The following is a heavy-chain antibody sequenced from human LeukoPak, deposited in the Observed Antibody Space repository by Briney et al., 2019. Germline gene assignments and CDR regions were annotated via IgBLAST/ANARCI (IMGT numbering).Heavy chain of an antibody. CDR2: INPNSGGT. D-gene: IGHD5-18*01. CDR3: ARDSGDTAMVNDY. V-gene: IGHV1-2*06. J-gene: IGHJ4*02. Sequence: ASVKVSCKASGYTFTGYYMHWVRQAPGQGLEWMGRINPNSGGTNYAQKFQGRVTMTRDTSISTDYMELSRLRSDDTAVYYCARDSGDTAMVNDYWGQGTLVTVSS. CDR1: GYTFTGYY.